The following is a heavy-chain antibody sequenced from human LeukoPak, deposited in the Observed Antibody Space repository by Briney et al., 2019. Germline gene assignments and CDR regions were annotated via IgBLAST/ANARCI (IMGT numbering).Heavy chain of an antibody. CDR3: ARLGYCSSTSCSNNWFDP. D-gene: IGHD2-2*01. CDR2: IYHSGST. V-gene: IGHV4-30-2*01. J-gene: IGHJ5*02. Sequence: SETLSLTCAVSGGSISSGGYSWSWIRQPPGKGLEWIGYIYHSGSTYYNPSLKSRVTISVDRSKNQFSLKLSSVTAADTAVYYCARLGYCSSTSCSNNWFDPWGQGTLVTVPS. CDR1: GGSISSGGYS.